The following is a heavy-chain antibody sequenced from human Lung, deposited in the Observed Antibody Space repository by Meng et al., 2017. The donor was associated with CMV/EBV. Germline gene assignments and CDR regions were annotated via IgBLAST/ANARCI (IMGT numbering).Heavy chain of an antibody. D-gene: IGHD3-3*01. CDR3: AKDDSAYFDFRSGYSTPPDY. CDR1: GFSXSSYG. V-gene: IGHV3-30*02. CDR2: IRYDGSNK. J-gene: IGHJ4*02. Sequence: LTXAASGFSXSSYGMQWVRQAPGKGLEWVAFIRYDGSNKYYVDSVKGRFTISRDNSKNMLYLQMNSLRVADTAVYYCAKDDSAYFDFRSGYSTPPDYWXQGTXVTVSS.